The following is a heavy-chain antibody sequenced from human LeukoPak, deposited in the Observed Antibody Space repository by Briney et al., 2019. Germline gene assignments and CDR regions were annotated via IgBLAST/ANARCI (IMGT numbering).Heavy chain of an antibody. CDR1: GFTFSNAW. D-gene: IGHD6-19*01. Sequence: GGSLRLSCAASGFTFSNAWMSWVRQAPGKGLEWVGRIKSKTDGGTTDYAGPVKGRFTISRDDSKNTLYLQMNSLKTEDTAVYYCTTRGAVAVLRVVDYWGQGTLVTVSS. V-gene: IGHV3-15*01. CDR2: IKSKTDGGTT. CDR3: TTRGAVAVLRVVDY. J-gene: IGHJ4*02.